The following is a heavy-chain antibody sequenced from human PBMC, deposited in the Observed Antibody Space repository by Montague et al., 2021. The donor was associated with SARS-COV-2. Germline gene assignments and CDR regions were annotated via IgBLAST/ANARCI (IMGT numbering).Heavy chain of an antibody. CDR3: AQLLWFRGGFDY. V-gene: IGHV4-39*07. CDR2: IYCSASN. J-gene: IGHJ4*02. D-gene: IGHD3-10*01. Sequence: SETLSLTCTVSGGSISSSSYYWGWIRQRPGKGLEWIGSIYCSASNYYNPSLKSRVTITVDTSKNQFSLKLISVTAADTAVYYCAQLLWFRGGFDYWGQGTLVTVSS. CDR1: GGSISSSSYY.